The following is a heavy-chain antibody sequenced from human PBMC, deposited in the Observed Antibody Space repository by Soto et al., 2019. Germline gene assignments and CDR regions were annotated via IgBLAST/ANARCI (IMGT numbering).Heavy chain of an antibody. CDR2: IIPIFGTA. Sequence: SVKVSRKASGGTFSSYAISWVRQAPGQGLEWMGGIIPIFGTANYAQKFQGRVTITADKSTSTAYMELSSLRSEDTAVYYCARDGDKYGSGSYGGMDVWGQGTTVTVSS. CDR1: GGTFSSYA. CDR3: ARDGDKYGSGSYGGMDV. D-gene: IGHD3-10*01. V-gene: IGHV1-69*06. J-gene: IGHJ6*02.